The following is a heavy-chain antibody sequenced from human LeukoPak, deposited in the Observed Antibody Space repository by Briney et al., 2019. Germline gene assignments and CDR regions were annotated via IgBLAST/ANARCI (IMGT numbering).Heavy chain of an antibody. D-gene: IGHD2-2*01. CDR3: ARGVGYCSSTSCYPGWFDP. Sequence: PSETLSLTCTVSGGSISSYYWSWIRQPPGKGLEWIGYIYYSGSTNYNPSLKSRVTISVDTSKSQFSLKLSSVTAADTAVYYCARGVGYCSSTSCYPGWFDPWGQGTLVTVSS. CDR2: IYYSGST. CDR1: GGSISSYY. J-gene: IGHJ5*02. V-gene: IGHV4-59*01.